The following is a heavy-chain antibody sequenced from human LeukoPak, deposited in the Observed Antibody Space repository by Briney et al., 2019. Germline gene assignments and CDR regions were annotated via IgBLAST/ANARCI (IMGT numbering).Heavy chain of an antibody. Sequence: ASVKVSCKASGGTFSSYAISWVRQAPGQGLEWTGRIIPILGIANYAQKFQGRVTITADKSTSTAYMELSSLRSEDTAVYYCATSHGSGDYYFDYWGQGTLVTVSS. CDR2: IIPILGIA. V-gene: IGHV1-69*04. CDR1: GGTFSSYA. J-gene: IGHJ4*02. CDR3: ATSHGSGDYYFDY. D-gene: IGHD3-10*01.